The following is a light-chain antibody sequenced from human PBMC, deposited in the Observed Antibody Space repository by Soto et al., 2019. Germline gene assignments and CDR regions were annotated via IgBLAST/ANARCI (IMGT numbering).Light chain of an antibody. V-gene: IGLV1-44*01. J-gene: IGLJ2*01. CDR1: SSNIGSNT. CDR2: SDN. CDR3: AAWDDSLNGPV. Sequence: QSVLTQPPSASGTPGQRVTISCSGRSSNIGSNTVNWYQQLPGTAPKLLIYSDNQRPSRVPDRFSGSRSGTSASLAISGLQSEDESDYYCAAWDDSLNGPVFGGGTQLTVL.